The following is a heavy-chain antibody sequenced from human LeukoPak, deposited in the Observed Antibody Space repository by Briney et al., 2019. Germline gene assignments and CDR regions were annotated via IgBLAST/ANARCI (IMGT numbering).Heavy chain of an antibody. CDR2: INTDGRST. D-gene: IGHD6-13*01. J-gene: IGHJ4*02. Sequence: GGSLRLSCADSGYTFNRYWMHWVRQAPGRGLVWVSHINTDGRSTRYTDSVKGRFTISRDNAKNTLFLQKNTLRAEDTAVYYWARELSGTDYWGEGTLVTVS. CDR3: ARELSGTDY. CDR1: GYTFNRYW. V-gene: IGHV3-74*01.